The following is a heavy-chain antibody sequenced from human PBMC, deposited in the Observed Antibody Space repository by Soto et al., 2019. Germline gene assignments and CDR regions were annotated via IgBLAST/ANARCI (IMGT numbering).Heavy chain of an antibody. Sequence: SETLSLTCAVSGGSISSGGYSWSWIRQPPGKGLEWIGYIYHSGSTYYNPSLKSRVTISVDRSENQFSLKLSSVTAADTAVYYCARGMGYCSGGSCYYYYGMDVWGQGTTVTVSS. V-gene: IGHV4-30-2*01. D-gene: IGHD2-15*01. CDR3: ARGMGYCSGGSCYYYYGMDV. CDR1: GGSISSGGYS. J-gene: IGHJ6*02. CDR2: IYHSGST.